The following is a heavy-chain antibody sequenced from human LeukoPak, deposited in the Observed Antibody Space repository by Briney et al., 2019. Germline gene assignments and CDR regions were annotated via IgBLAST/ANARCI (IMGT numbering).Heavy chain of an antibody. D-gene: IGHD5-24*01. CDR1: GYSFTSYW. CDR2: IYPGDSDT. J-gene: IGHJ4*02. V-gene: IGHV5-51*01. Sequence: GESLKISCKGSGYSFTSYWIGWVRQMPGKGLEWMGIIYPGDSDTRYSPSFQGQVTISADKSISTAYLQWSSLKASDTAMYYCARHRIIEMATILEEYYFDYWGQGTLVTVSS. CDR3: ARHRIIEMATILEEYYFDY.